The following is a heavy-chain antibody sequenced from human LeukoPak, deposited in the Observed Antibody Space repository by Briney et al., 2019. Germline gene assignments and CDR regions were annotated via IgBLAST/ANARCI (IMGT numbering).Heavy chain of an antibody. CDR3: AGDSSGWYGEYFDY. Sequence: GGSLRLSCAASGFTFSSYVMHWVRQAPGKGLEWVAVISYDGSNKYYADSVKGRFTISRDNSKNTLYLQMNSLRAEDTAVYSCAGDSSGWYGEYFDYWGQGTLVTVSS. CDR2: ISYDGSNK. V-gene: IGHV3-30*03. CDR1: GFTFSSYV. D-gene: IGHD6-19*01. J-gene: IGHJ4*02.